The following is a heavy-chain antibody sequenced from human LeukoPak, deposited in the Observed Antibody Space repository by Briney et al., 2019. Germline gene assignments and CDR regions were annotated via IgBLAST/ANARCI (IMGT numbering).Heavy chain of an antibody. Sequence: GGSLRLYCAASGFTFSGYWMHWVRQVPGKGLVWVSRIKSDGSTTSYADSVKGRFTISRDDAKNTLYLQMNSLRAEDTAVCYCARAKSSGAAYDSSGLDAFDIWGQGTMVTVSS. D-gene: IGHD3-22*01. V-gene: IGHV3-74*01. J-gene: IGHJ3*02. CDR3: ARAKSSGAAYDSSGLDAFDI. CDR2: IKSDGSTT. CDR1: GFTFSGYW.